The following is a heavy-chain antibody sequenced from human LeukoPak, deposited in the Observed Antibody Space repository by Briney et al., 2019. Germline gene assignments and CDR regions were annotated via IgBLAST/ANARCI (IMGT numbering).Heavy chain of an antibody. V-gene: IGHV3-21*01. CDR1: GFTFSSYS. J-gene: IGHJ4*02. D-gene: IGHD5-12*01. CDR3: ARDPVATITPFDY. Sequence: GGSLILSCAASGFTFSSYSMNWVRQAPGKGLEWVSSISSSSSYIYYADSVKGRFTISRDNAKNSLYLQMNSLRAEDTAVYYCARDPVATITPFDYWGQGTLVTVSS. CDR2: ISSSSSYI.